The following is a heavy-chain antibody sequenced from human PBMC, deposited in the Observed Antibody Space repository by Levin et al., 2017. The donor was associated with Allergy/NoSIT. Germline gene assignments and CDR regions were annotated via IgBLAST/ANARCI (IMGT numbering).Heavy chain of an antibody. J-gene: IGHJ5*02. V-gene: IGHV4-59*08. CDR2: VFSSGRT. Sequence: SQTLSLTCTVSGGSISSYYWSWIRQPPGKGLEWIGNVFSSGRTNYNLSLKSRVTISVDTSKKQFSLHLSSVTAADTAVYHCARQGGTVAGTTWFDPWGQGTLVTVSS. CDR3: ARQGGTVAGTTWFDP. D-gene: IGHD6-19*01. CDR1: GGSISSYY.